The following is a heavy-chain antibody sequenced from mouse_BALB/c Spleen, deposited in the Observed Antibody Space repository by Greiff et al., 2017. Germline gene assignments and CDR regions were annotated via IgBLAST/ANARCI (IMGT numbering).Heavy chain of an antibody. V-gene: IGHV5-12-2*01. J-gene: IGHJ2*01. CDR2: ISNGGGST. Sequence: EVKVVESGGGLVQPGGSLKLSCAASGFTFSSYTMSWVRQTPEKRLEWVAYISNGGGSTYYPDTVKGRFTISRDNAKNTLYLQMSSLKSEDTAMYYCARHGVYYYGSSYDYFDYWGQGTTLTVSS. CDR1: GFTFSSYT. D-gene: IGHD1-1*01. CDR3: ARHGVYYYGSSYDYFDY.